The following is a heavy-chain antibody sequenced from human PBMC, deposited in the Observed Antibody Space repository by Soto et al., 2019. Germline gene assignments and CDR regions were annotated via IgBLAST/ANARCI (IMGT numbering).Heavy chain of an antibody. V-gene: IGHV4-59*01. J-gene: IGHJ5*02. CDR3: AGLDSSSWYPNWFDP. CDR2: IYYSGST. Sequence: SETLSLTCTVSGGSISSYYWSWIRQPPGKGLEWIGYIYYSGSTNYNPSLKSRVTISVDTSKNQFSLKLSSVTAADTAVYYCAGLDSSSWYPNWFDPWGQGTLVTVSS. D-gene: IGHD6-13*01. CDR1: GGSISSYY.